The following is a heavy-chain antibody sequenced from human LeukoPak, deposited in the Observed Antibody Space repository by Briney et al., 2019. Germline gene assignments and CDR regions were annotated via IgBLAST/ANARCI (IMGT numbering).Heavy chain of an antibody. Sequence: PGGSLRLSCAASGFTFSSYGMHWVRQAPGKGLEWVAVIWYDGSNKYYADSVKGRFTISRDNSKNTLYLQMNSLRAEDTAMYYCARPYSSGWYGDLDYWGQGTLVTVSS. J-gene: IGHJ4*02. D-gene: IGHD6-19*01. V-gene: IGHV3-33*01. CDR1: GFTFSSYG. CDR2: IWYDGSNK. CDR3: ARPYSSGWYGDLDY.